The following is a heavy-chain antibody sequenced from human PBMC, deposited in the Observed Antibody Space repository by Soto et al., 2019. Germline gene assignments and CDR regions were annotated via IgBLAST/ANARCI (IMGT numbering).Heavy chain of an antibody. CDR2: MSCSGGST. J-gene: IGHJ4*02. V-gene: IGHV3-23*01. Sequence: PVGSLRPSCAASGFTFSSYAMSWVRQAPGKGLEWVSYMSCSGGSTYYADSVKGRFTISRDNSKNTLYLQMNSLRAEDTAVNYCAKIPPSYGDYYDYWGQGTLVTVSS. CDR1: GFTFSSYA. CDR3: AKIPPSYGDYYDY. D-gene: IGHD4-17*01.